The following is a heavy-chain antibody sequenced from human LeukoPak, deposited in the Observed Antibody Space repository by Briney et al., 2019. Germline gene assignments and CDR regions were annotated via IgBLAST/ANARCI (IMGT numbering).Heavy chain of an antibody. V-gene: IGHV3-9*01. J-gene: IGHJ4*02. CDR1: GITFDDYA. CDR2: ISWNSGKT. D-gene: IGHD3-22*01. Sequence: GGSLRLSCAASGITFDDYAMYWVRQAPGKGLEWVAGISWNSGKTGYADSVKGRFTVSRDNAKNSLFLQMNSLRTEDTAVYYCAKETHDSSGYYYSDYWGQGTLVTVSS. CDR3: AKETHDSSGYYYSDY.